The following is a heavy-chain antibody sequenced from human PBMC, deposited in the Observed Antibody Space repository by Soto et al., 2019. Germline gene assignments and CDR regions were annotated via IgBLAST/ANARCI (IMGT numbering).Heavy chain of an antibody. CDR2: ISPMFGAA. V-gene: IGHV1-69*19. Sequence: QVQLVQSGAEMKKPGSSVKVSCQSSGHLLNTYDVKGARQAPGQGPEWMGDISPMFGAANYAPKFQGRVTITADESTGTSYMQLSSLTSEDTALYFCAREVQVHTPAFVYWGQGTLVTVSS. CDR3: AREVQVHTPAFVY. J-gene: IGHJ4*02. D-gene: IGHD3-10*01. CDR1: GHLLNTYD.